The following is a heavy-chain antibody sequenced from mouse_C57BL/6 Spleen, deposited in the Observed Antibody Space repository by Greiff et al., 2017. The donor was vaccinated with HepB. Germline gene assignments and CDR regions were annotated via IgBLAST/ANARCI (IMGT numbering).Heavy chain of an antibody. CDR3: TRLYYDGSSPWDFDV. V-gene: IGHV14-1*01. CDR2: IDPEDGDT. D-gene: IGHD1-1*01. Sequence: EVKLQQSGAELVRPGASVKLSCTASGFNIKDYYMHWVKQRPEQGLEWIGRIDPEDGDTEYAPKFQGKATMTADTSSHTAYLQLSSLTSEDTAVYYCTRLYYDGSSPWDFDVWGTGTTVTVSS. J-gene: IGHJ1*03. CDR1: GFNIKDYY.